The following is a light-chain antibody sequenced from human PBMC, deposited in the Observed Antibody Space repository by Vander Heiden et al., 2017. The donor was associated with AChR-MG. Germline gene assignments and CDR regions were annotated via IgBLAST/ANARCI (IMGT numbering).Light chain of an antibody. Sequence: QSALTQPASVSGSPGQSITISCTGAYNSVCWYQQHPGKAPKLIIYDVTYRPSEISDRFSGSKSDSAASLTISGLQAEDEADYYCSSYTSSLYVFGTGTKVTVL. V-gene: IGLV2-14*03. J-gene: IGLJ1*01. CDR2: DVT. CDR1: AYNS. CDR3: SSYTSSLYV.